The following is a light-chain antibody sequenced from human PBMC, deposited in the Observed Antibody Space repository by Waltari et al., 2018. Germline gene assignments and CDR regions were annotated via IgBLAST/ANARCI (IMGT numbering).Light chain of an antibody. Sequence: EIVLTQSPGTASLSLGERVTLSCRASQSVGISSLACYQQKPGQTPRLVIYRASRRATGIPDRFSGSGAGTDFSLTISRLEPEDFAVYYCQQHGTLPATFGQGTKVEIK. J-gene: IGKJ1*01. CDR2: RAS. CDR1: QSVGISS. CDR3: QQHGTLPAT. V-gene: IGKV3-20*01.